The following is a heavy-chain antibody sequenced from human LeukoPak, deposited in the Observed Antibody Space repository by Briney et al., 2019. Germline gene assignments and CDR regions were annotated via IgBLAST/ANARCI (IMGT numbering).Heavy chain of an antibody. D-gene: IGHD4-17*01. CDR2: IIPIFGTA. CDR1: GGTFSSYA. Sequence: SVKVSCKASGGTFSSYAISWVRQAPGQELEWMGGIIPIFGTANYAQKFQGRVTITADESTSTAYMELSSLRSEDTAVYYCARGLLSYGAPSHFDYWGQGTLVTVSS. V-gene: IGHV1-69*13. CDR3: ARGLLSYGAPSHFDY. J-gene: IGHJ4*02.